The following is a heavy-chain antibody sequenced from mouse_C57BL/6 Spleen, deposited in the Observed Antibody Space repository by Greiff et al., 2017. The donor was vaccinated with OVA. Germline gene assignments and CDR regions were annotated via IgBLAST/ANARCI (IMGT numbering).Heavy chain of an antibody. V-gene: IGHV5-17*01. CDR2: ISSGSSTI. CDR1: GFTFSDYG. J-gene: IGHJ4*01. CDR3: ASNYDYLYYYAMDY. D-gene: IGHD2-4*01. Sequence: EVKLEESGGGLVKPGGSLKLSCAASGFTFSDYGMHWVRQAPEKGLEWVAYISSGSSTIYYADTVKGRFTISRDKAKNTLFLQMTSLRSEDTAMYYCASNYDYLYYYAMDYWGQGTSVTVSS.